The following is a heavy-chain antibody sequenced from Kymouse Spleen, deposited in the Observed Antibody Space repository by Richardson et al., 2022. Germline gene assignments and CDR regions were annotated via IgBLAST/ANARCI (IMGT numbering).Heavy chain of an antibody. J-gene: IGHJ6*02. D-gene: IGHD3-10*01. CDR1: GGSISSSSYY. CDR3: ARYGSGSYNYYYYGMDV. V-gene: IGHV4-39*01. CDR2: IYYSGST. Sequence: QLQLQESGPGLVKPSETLSLTCTVSGGSISSSSYYWGWIRQPPGKGLEWIGSIYYSGSTYYNPSLKSRVTISVDTSKNQFSLKLSSVTAADTAVYYCARYGSGSYNYYYYGMDVWGQGTTVTVSS.